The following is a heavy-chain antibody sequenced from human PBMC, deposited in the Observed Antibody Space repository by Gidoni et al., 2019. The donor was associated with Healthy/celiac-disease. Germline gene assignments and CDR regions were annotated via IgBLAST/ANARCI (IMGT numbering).Heavy chain of an antibody. Sequence: EVQLLESGGGLVQPGGSLRLSCAASGFTFSSYAMSWVRQAPGKGLEWVSAISGSGGSTYYADSVKGRFTISRDNSKNTLYLQMNSLRAEDTAVYYCAKDGGWGDSEKFYYGMDVWGQGTTVTVSS. CDR2: ISGSGGST. J-gene: IGHJ6*02. D-gene: IGHD2-21*02. CDR3: AKDGGWGDSEKFYYGMDV. CDR1: GFTFSSYA. V-gene: IGHV3-23*01.